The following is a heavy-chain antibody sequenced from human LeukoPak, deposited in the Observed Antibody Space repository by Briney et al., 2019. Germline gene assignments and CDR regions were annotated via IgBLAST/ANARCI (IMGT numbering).Heavy chain of an antibody. V-gene: IGHV3-9*01. J-gene: IGHJ6*02. CDR3: ARLFSPDYYYGMDV. Sequence: PGGSLRLSCAASGFTFDNYAMHWVRQAPGKGLEWVSGITWNSGSIAYADSVKGRFTISRDNTKNSLYLQMNSLRAEDTALYYCARLFSPDYYYGMDVWGQGTTVTVSS. D-gene: IGHD2/OR15-2a*01. CDR2: ITWNSGSI. CDR1: GFTFDNYA.